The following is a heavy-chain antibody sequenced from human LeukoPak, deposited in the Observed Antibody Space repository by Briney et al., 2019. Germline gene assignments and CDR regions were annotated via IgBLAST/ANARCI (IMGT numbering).Heavy chain of an antibody. V-gene: IGHV3-30*03. D-gene: IGHD2-21*01. Sequence: GGSLRLSRAASGDYCLLWVRQAPGDRLEWVAVISYDGSNKYYADCVKGRFTISRDNSKNTLYLQMNSLRAEDTAVYYCARGDGAPDYWGQGTLVTVSS. CDR2: ISYDGSNK. CDR1: GDYC. CDR3: ARGDGAPDY. J-gene: IGHJ4*02.